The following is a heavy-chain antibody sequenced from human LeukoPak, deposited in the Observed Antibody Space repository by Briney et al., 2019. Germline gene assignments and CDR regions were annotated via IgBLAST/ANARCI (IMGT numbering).Heavy chain of an antibody. V-gene: IGHV3-7*01. J-gene: IGHJ4*02. Sequence: GGSLRLSCAASGYTFSSYWMRWVPQAPGKGLEWAVNIKQDGSEKYYVDFVKGRFTISRDNAKNSLYLQMNSLRAEDTPVYYCARMITIFGVDPFFDYWGQGTLFTVSS. CDR3: ARMITIFGVDPFFDY. D-gene: IGHD3-3*01. CDR1: GYTFSSYW. CDR2: IKQDGSEK.